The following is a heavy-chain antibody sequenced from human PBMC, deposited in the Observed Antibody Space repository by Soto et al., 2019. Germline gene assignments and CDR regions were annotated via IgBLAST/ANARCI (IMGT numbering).Heavy chain of an antibody. CDR3: ARDLRKEGYSYGFYYYGMDV. D-gene: IGHD5-18*01. Sequence: GASVKVSCKASGGTFSSYAISWVRQAPGQGLEWMGGIIPIFGTANYAQKFQGRVTITADESTNTAYMELSSLRSEDTAVYYCARDLRKEGYSYGFYYYGMDVWGQGTTVTVSS. CDR2: IIPIFGTA. J-gene: IGHJ6*02. V-gene: IGHV1-69*13. CDR1: GGTFSSYA.